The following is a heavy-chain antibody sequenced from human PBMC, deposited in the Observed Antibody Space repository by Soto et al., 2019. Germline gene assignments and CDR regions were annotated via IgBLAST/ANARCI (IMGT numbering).Heavy chain of an antibody. CDR2: INPSGGST. Sequence: HVQLVQSGAEVKKPGASVKVSCKASGYTFTSYYMHWVRQAPGQGLEWMGIINPSGGSTSYAQKFQGKVTMTRDTSTSTVYMELSSLRSEDTAVYYCARAGPYCGGDCYPRGFDPWGQGTLVTVSS. CDR1: GYTFTSYY. J-gene: IGHJ5*02. CDR3: ARAGPYCGGDCYPRGFDP. V-gene: IGHV1-46*01. D-gene: IGHD2-21*02.